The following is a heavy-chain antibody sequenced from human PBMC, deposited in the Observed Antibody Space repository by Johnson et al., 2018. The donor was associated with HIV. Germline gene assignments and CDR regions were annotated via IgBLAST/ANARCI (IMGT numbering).Heavy chain of an antibody. CDR1: GFTFSDYY. D-gene: IGHD4-17*01. V-gene: IGHV3-11*04. Sequence: SCAASGFTFSDYYMTWIRQAPGKGLEWLSFISSSGDIIRYADSVKGRFTISRDNAKNSLILQMNSLRDEDTAVYYCARRTVTALFDIWGQGTLVTVSS. J-gene: IGHJ3*02. CDR2: ISSSGDII. CDR3: ARRTVTALFDI.